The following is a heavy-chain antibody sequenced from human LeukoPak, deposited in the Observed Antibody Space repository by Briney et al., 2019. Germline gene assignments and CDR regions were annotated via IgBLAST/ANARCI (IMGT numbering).Heavy chain of an antibody. CDR2: ISANNGNT. V-gene: IGHV1-18*01. CDR3: ARDKDPMFPLQFLAD. D-gene: IGHD3-3*01. CDR1: GYTFTSYG. J-gene: IGHJ4*02. Sequence: GASVKVSCKASGYTFTSYGFSWVRQAPGQGLEWTGWISANNGNTIYAQKVQGRVTMTTDTSTTTVYMEPRSLRSDDTAAYYCARDKDPMFPLQFLADWGQGTLVTVSS.